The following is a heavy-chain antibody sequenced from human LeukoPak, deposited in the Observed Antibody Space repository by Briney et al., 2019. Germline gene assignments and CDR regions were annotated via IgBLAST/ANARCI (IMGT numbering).Heavy chain of an antibody. CDR2: INGDGSNT. Sequence: GGSLRLSCAASGFTFSSHWMHWVRQAPGKGLVWVSRINGDGSNTTYADSVKGRFTISRDNAKNTLYLQMNSLRAEDTAVYHCARYKCWYSTDAFDIWGQGTMVTVSS. V-gene: IGHV3-74*03. J-gene: IGHJ3*02. CDR1: GFTFSSHW. D-gene: IGHD2-15*01. CDR3: ARYKCWYSTDAFDI.